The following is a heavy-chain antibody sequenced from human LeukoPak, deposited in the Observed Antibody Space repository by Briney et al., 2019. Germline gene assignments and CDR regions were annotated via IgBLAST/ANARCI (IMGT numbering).Heavy chain of an antibody. Sequence: PSETLSLTCTVSGGSISSYYWGWIRQPPGKGLEWIGSIYYSGSTYYNPSLKSRVTISVDTSKNQFSLKLSSVTAADTAVYYCARRIANIAAAGRRGYYYYMDVWGKGTTVTISS. V-gene: IGHV4-39*01. CDR2: IYYSGST. D-gene: IGHD6-13*01. J-gene: IGHJ6*03. CDR1: GGSISSYY. CDR3: ARRIANIAAAGRRGYYYYMDV.